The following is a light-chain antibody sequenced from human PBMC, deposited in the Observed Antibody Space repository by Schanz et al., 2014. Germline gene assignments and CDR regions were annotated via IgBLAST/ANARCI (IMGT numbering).Light chain of an antibody. CDR3: QSYDSSLSGPVV. V-gene: IGLV1-40*01. CDR1: SSNIGAGYG. J-gene: IGLJ2*01. Sequence: QSVLTQPPSVSGAPGQRVTISCTGSSSNIGAGYGVHWYQQFPGTAPKLLIYDNSRRPSGVPDRFSGSKSGTSGTLAITGLQAEDEADYYCQSYDSSLSGPVVFGGGTKLTVL. CDR2: DNS.